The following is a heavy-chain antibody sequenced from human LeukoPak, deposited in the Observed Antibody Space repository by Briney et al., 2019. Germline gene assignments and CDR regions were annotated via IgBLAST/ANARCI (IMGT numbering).Heavy chain of an antibody. J-gene: IGHJ5*02. V-gene: IGHV4-34*01. CDR1: GGSFSGYY. CDR3: AILLGRVSSDGDWFDP. Sequence: PSETLSLTCAVYGGSFSGYYWSWIRQPPGNGLEWIGEINHSGSTNYNPSPKSRVTISVDTSKNQFSLKLSSVAAADTAVYYCAILLGRVSSDGDWFDPWGQGTLVTVSS. D-gene: IGHD6-25*01. CDR2: INHSGST.